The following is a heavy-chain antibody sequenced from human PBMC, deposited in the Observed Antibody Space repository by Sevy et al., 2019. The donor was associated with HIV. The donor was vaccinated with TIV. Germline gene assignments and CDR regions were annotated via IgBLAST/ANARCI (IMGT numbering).Heavy chain of an antibody. D-gene: IGHD6-6*01. J-gene: IGHJ1*01. V-gene: IGHV4-34*01. CDR1: GGSFSGYY. CDR2: ISHSGST. Sequence: SETLSLTCAVYGGSFSGYYWSWIRQPPGKGLEWIGEISHSGSTNYNPSLKSRVTISVDTSKNQFSLKLSSVTAADTAVYYCARAWEAARPASSGEYFQHWGQGTLVTVSS. CDR3: ARAWEAARPASSGEYFQH.